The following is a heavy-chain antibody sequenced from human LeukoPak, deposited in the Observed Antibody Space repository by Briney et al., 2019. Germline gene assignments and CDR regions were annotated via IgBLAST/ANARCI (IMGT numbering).Heavy chain of an antibody. CDR1: GGSFSGYY. CDR3: ARKGGRYYGSGSYSSNWFDP. CDR2: INHSGST. V-gene: IGHV4-34*01. D-gene: IGHD3-10*01. Sequence: SETLSLTCAVYGGSFSGYYWSWIRQPPGKGLEWIGEINHSGSTNYNPSLKSRVTISVDTSKNQFSLKLSSVTAVDTAVYYCARKGGRYYGSGSYSSNWFDPWGQGTLVTVSS. J-gene: IGHJ5*02.